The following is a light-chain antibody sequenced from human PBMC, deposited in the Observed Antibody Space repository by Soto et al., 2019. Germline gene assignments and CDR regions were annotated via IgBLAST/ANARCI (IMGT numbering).Light chain of an antibody. Sequence: DIPLTQSPSSLSASVGDRVTITCRASQAISSYLAWYQQKPGKVPELLIYATSTLQSRAPSRFSGSGSGTDFTLTISSLQPEDVATYYCHKYNHAPTFGGGTKVEIK. CDR1: QAISSY. V-gene: IGKV1-27*01. CDR3: HKYNHAPT. CDR2: ATS. J-gene: IGKJ4*01.